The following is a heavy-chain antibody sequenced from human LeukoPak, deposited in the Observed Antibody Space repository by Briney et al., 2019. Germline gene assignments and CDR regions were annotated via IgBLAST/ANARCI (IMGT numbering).Heavy chain of an antibody. CDR1: GFSFSTYS. J-gene: IGHJ4*02. CDR3: ARWYSSGWYSDY. D-gene: IGHD6-19*01. Sequence: GGSLRLSCAASGFSFSTYSMIWVRQAPGKGLEWVSSVSGTSEYIYYADSVRGRFTISRDNAKNTVYLQMNSLRAEDTAVYYCARWYSSGWYSDYWGQGTPVTVSS. CDR2: VSGTSEYI. V-gene: IGHV3-21*06.